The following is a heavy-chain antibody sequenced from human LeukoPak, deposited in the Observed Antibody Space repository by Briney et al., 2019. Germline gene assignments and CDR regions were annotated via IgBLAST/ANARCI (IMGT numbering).Heavy chain of an antibody. CDR1: GFTFGDYA. CDR3: TRVSYSSSWYDTFDV. V-gene: IGHV3-49*03. J-gene: IGHJ3*01. CDR2: IRTKSYGATT. D-gene: IGHD6-13*01. Sequence: GGSLRLSCTTSGFTFGDYAMSWFRQAPGKGLEWVGFIRTKSYGATTDYAASVKGRFTISRDDSKSIAYLQMNSLKTEDTAVYYCTRVSYSSSWYDTFDVWGQGTMVTVYS.